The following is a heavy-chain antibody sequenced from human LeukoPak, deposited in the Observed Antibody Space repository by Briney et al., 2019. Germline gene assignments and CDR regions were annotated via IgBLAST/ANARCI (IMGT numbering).Heavy chain of an antibody. CDR2: INPSGGST. CDR1: GGTFSSYA. Sequence: ASVKVSCKASGGTFSSYAISWVRQAPGQGLEWMGIINPSGGSTSYAQKFQGRVTMTRDTSTSTVYMDLSSLRSEDTAVYNCARAPRYRGGDYFDYWGQGTLVTVSS. J-gene: IGHJ4*02. D-gene: IGHD3-10*01. CDR3: ARAPRYRGGDYFDY. V-gene: IGHV1-46*01.